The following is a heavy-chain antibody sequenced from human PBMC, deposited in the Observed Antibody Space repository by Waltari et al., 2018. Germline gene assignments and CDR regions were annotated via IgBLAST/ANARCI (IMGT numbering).Heavy chain of an antibody. V-gene: IGHV4-34*01. Sequence: QVQLQQWGAGLLKPSETLSLTCAVYGGSFSGYYWSWIRQPPGKGLEWIGEINHSGSTNYNPSLKSRVTISVDTSKNQFSLKLSSVTAADTAVYYCARVRRAYCGGDCSGPWDYWGQGTLVTVSS. CDR2: INHSGST. D-gene: IGHD2-21*02. J-gene: IGHJ4*02. CDR1: GGSFSGYY. CDR3: ARVRRAYCGGDCSGPWDY.